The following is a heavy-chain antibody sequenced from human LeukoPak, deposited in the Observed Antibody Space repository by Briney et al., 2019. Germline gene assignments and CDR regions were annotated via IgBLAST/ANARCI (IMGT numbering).Heavy chain of an antibody. Sequence: SETLSLTCTVSGGSISSGDYYWSWIRQPPGKGLEWIGYIYYSGSTYYNPSLKSRVTISVDTSKNQFSLKLSSVTAADTAVYYCARGGGVLRFLEWGFDYWGQGTLVTVSS. CDR1: GGSISSGDYY. J-gene: IGHJ4*02. CDR3: ARGGGVLRFLEWGFDY. D-gene: IGHD3-3*01. CDR2: IYYSGST. V-gene: IGHV4-30-4*08.